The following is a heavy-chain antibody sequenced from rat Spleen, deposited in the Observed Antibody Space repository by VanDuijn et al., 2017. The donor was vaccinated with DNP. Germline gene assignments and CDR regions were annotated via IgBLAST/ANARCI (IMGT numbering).Heavy chain of an antibody. V-gene: IGHV3-3*01. CDR1: GFSITSCCR. CDR3: ARWSDYFDY. Sequence: EVQLQESGPGLVKPSQSLSLTCSVTGFSITSCCRWTWIRKFPGHKLEWMGYINSAGSTNYNPSLKGRISITRDTSKNQFFLHLNSVTTEDTATYYCARWSDYFDYWGQGVMVTVSS. D-gene: IGHD4-2*01. CDR2: INSAGST. J-gene: IGHJ2*01.